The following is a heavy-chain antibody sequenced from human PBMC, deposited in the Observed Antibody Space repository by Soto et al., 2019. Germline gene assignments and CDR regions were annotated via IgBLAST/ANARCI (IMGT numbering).Heavy chain of an antibody. CDR2: ISYDGRNK. D-gene: IGHD1-1*01. Sequence: QVQLVESGGGVVQPGGSLRVYCAASGFTLNTYGMHWVRQAPGKGLEWVAVISYDGRNKNYADSVKGRFTISRDNSKNTLYLQMNSLRIEDTALYYCAKALNWNHGSEYFYNGLDVWGQGTTVTVSS. CDR3: AKALNWNHGSEYFYNGLDV. CDR1: GFTLNTYG. V-gene: IGHV3-30*18. J-gene: IGHJ6*02.